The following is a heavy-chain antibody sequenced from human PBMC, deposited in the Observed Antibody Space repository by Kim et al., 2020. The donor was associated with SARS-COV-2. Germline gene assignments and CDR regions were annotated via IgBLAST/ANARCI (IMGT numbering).Heavy chain of an antibody. CDR1: QYGNY. CDR2: INPNSGGT. CDR3: ARDSCSGERCHYYFRS. J-gene: IGHJ4*02. Sequence: ASVKVSCKDSQYGNYIHWLRQAPGQRLEWMGWINPNSGGTDYAQKFQGRVIITGDTSTSSAYLDLSGLRSGDTAVYFCARDSCSGERCHYYFRSWGQGTLVTVSS. D-gene: IGHD2-15*01. V-gene: IGHV1-2*02.